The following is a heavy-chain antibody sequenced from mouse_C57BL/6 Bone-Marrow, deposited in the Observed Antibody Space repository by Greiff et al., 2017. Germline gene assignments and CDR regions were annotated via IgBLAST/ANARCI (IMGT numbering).Heavy chain of an antibody. D-gene: IGHD1-1*01. Sequence: QVQLKESGAELMKPGASVKLSCKATGYTFTGYWIEWVKQRPGHGLEWIGEILPGSGSTNYNEKFKGKATFTADTSSNTAYMALRSLTTEDSAIYFCARYGFGSSYPRWYLDVWGTGTTVTVSS. V-gene: IGHV1-9*01. CDR2: ILPGSGST. CDR3: ARYGFGSSYPRWYLDV. CDR1: GYTFTGYW. J-gene: IGHJ1*03.